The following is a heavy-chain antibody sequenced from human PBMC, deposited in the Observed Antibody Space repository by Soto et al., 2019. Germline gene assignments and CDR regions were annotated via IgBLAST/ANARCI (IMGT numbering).Heavy chain of an antibody. CDR2: IYYSGST. V-gene: IGHV4-59*01. CDR1: GGSISSYY. D-gene: IGHD3-10*01. CDR3: ARAFYGSGSYYYYSGMDT. Sequence: SETLSLTCTVSGGSISSYYCSWIRQPPGKGLEWIGYIYYSGSTNYNPSLKSRVTISVDTSKNQFSLKLSSVTAADTAVYYCARAFYGSGSYYYYSGMDTWGHGTTVTVSS. J-gene: IGHJ6*02.